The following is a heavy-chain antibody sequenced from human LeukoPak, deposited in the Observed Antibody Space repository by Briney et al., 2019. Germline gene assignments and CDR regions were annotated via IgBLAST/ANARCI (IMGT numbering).Heavy chain of an antibody. Sequence: ASVKVSCKASGNTFTVYYMYWVRQAPGQGLEWMGWINPNSGGTNYAQKFQGRVTMTTDTSISTAYMELSRLTSDDTAVYYCARGNTIFGAVSWFHPWGQGTLVTVSS. D-gene: IGHD3-3*01. CDR3: ARGNTIFGAVSWFHP. CDR1: GNTFTVYY. V-gene: IGHV1-2*02. CDR2: INPNSGGT. J-gene: IGHJ5*02.